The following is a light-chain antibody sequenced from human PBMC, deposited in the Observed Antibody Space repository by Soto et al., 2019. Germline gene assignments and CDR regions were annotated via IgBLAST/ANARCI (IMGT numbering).Light chain of an antibody. CDR1: QCVDRK. Sequence: EIVMTQSPATLSVSPGESATLSCRASQCVDRKLVWYQQRPGQAPRLLIYGASSRATGIPDRFSGSGSGTDFTLTISRLEPEDFAVYYCQQYGRTFGPGTKVDIK. CDR3: QQYGRT. V-gene: IGKV3-20*01. CDR2: GAS. J-gene: IGKJ3*01.